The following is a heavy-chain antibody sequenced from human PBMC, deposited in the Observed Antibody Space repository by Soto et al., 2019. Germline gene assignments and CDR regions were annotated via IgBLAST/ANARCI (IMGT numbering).Heavy chain of an antibody. Sequence: SDSRSITSTACAGSISRYYWGLVRKIPGERLEWIAYVSYSVGASYNPSLNSRVTISLDTSKSQIALRLMSVTAADTAMFFCGASLETRAMEWFDFWGHRALGTVYS. J-gene: IGHJ5*01. CDR2: VSYSVGA. CDR1: AGSISRYY. CDR3: GASLETRAMEWFDF. V-gene: IGHV4-59*07. D-gene: IGHD5-18*01.